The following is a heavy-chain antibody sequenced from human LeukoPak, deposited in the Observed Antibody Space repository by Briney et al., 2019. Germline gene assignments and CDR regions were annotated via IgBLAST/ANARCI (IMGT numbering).Heavy chain of an antibody. Sequence: ASVKVSCKASGYTCTSYDINWVRQATGQGLEWMGWMNPNSGNTGYAQKFQGRVTMTRNTSISTAYMELSSLRSEDTAVYYCARGGGYSSSWSYYYYGMDVWGQGTTVTVSS. V-gene: IGHV1-8*01. D-gene: IGHD6-13*01. CDR1: GYTCTSYD. J-gene: IGHJ6*02. CDR3: ARGGGYSSSWSYYYYGMDV. CDR2: MNPNSGNT.